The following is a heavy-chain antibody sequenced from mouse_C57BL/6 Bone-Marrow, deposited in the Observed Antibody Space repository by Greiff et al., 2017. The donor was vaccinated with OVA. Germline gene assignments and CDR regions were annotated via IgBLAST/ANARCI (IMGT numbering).Heavy chain of an antibody. CDR3: ARREETMGLRPAMDY. Sequence: VQLQQPGAELVKPGASVKLSCKASGYTFTSYWMQWVKQRPGQGLEWIGEIYPADSDTNYNQKFKGKATLTVDKSSSTAYMQLSSLTSEDSAVYYCARREETMGLRPAMDYWGQGTSVTVSS. CDR2: IYPADSDT. D-gene: IGHD2-4*01. J-gene: IGHJ4*01. V-gene: IGHV1-50*01. CDR1: GYTFTSYW.